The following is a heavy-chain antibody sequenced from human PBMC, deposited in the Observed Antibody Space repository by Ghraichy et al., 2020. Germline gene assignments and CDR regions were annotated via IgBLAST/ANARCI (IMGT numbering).Heavy chain of an antibody. Sequence: ASVKVSCKVSGYTLTELSMHWVRQAPGKGLEWMGGFDPEDGETIYAQKIQGRVTMTEDTSTDTAYMELSSLRSEDTAVYYCATAPKLSSSPPIDYCGQGTLVTVSS. CDR2: FDPEDGET. J-gene: IGHJ4*02. CDR1: GYTLTELS. V-gene: IGHV1-24*01. CDR3: ATAPKLSSSPPIDY. D-gene: IGHD6-6*01.